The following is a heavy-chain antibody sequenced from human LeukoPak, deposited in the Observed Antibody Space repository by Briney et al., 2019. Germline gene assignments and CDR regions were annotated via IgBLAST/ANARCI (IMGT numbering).Heavy chain of an antibody. V-gene: IGHV1-46*01. D-gene: IGHD3-22*01. CDR2: INPSGGGT. Sequence: ASVKVSCKASGYTFTSYYMHWVRQAPGQGLEWMGIINPSGGGTSYAQTFQGRVTMTRDTSTSTVYMELNSLRSEDTAVYYCARLFRSSSGYLMLDYWGQGTLVTVSS. J-gene: IGHJ4*02. CDR3: ARLFRSSSGYLMLDY. CDR1: GYTFTSYY.